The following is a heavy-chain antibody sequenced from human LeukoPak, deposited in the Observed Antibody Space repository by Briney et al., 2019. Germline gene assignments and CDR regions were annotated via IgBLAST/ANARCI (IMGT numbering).Heavy chain of an antibody. J-gene: IGHJ4*02. CDR3: AKVVGSGSGSYLDY. CDR1: GFTFSSYA. Sequence: GGSLRLSCAASGFTFSSYAMRWVRQAPGKGLEWVSTISGSGGGTYYADSVKGRFTISRDNSKNTLYLQMNSLRAEDTALYYCAKVVGSGSGSYLDYRGQGTLVTVSS. V-gene: IGHV3-23*01. D-gene: IGHD3-10*01. CDR2: ISGSGGGT.